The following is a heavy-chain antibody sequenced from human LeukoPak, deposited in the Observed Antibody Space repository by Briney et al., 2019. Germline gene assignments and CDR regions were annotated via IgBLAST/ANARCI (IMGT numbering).Heavy chain of an antibody. V-gene: IGHV4-4*07. Sequence: PSETLSLTCTVSGVSISSYYWSWMRQPAGKGLEWIGRIHTSGSTNYNPSLKSRVTMSVDTSKNQFSLKLSSVTAADTAVYYCARHSSSWSPNPDYWGQGTLVIVSS. D-gene: IGHD6-13*01. CDR3: ARHSSSWSPNPDY. CDR1: GVSISSYY. J-gene: IGHJ4*02. CDR2: IHTSGST.